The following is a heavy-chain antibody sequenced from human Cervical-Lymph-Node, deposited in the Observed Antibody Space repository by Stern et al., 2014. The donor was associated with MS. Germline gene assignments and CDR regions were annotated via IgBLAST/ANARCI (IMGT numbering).Heavy chain of an antibody. J-gene: IGHJ5*02. D-gene: IGHD2-21*01. CDR2: IHDSGST. CDR1: GGSISSSGYY. CDR3: ATTRWVLFTWNWFDP. V-gene: IGHV4-61*02. Sequence: QVQLVESGPGLVKPSQTLSLTCTVSGGSISSSGYYWSWIRQPADKGLEWIGRIHDSGSTYYNPSLKSRVTLSMDTAKNQFSLKLTSGTAADTAVYYCATTRWVLFTWNWFDPWGQGTLVTVSS.